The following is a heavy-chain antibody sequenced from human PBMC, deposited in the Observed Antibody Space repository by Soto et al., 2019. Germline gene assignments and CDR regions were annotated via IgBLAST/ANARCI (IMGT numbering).Heavy chain of an antibody. CDR2: ISTENGNT. D-gene: IGHD3-22*01. CDR3: ARDSSSGTFDN. J-gene: IGHJ4*02. V-gene: IGHV1-18*04. CDR1: GYTFINNA. Sequence: ASVKVSCKASGYTFINNAITWVRQAPGQGLEWMGWISTENGNTNYAQNLQGRVILTRDRSTNTAYMELRSLRPEDTATYYCARDSSSGTFDNWGQGALVTVSS.